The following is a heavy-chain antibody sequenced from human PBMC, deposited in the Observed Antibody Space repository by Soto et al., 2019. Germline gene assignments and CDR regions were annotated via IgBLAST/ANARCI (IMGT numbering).Heavy chain of an antibody. CDR3: ASMPSYGDYSRFLDV. D-gene: IGHD4-17*01. J-gene: IGHJ6*04. CDR1: GGSFSGYY. Sequence: SETLSLTCAVYGGSFSGYYWSWIRQPPGKGLEWIGEINHSGSTNYNPSLKSRVTISVDTSKNQFSLKLSSVTAADTAVYYCASMPSYGDYSRFLDVWGKGTTLTVSS. V-gene: IGHV4-34*01. CDR2: INHSGST.